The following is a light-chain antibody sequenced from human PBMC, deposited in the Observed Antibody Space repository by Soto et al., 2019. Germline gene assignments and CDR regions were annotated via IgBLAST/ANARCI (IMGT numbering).Light chain of an antibody. V-gene: IGKV3-20*01. J-gene: IGKJ1*01. CDR3: QQYGGSPQT. CDR2: GAS. CDR1: QSVSKY. Sequence: EIVLTQPPGTLALSPGEGATLSCRASQSVSKYLAWCQQKPGQAPRLLIYGASSRATGIPDSFGGSGSGTDFTLTISRLEPEDFAVYYCQQYGGSPQTFGQGTKVDIK.